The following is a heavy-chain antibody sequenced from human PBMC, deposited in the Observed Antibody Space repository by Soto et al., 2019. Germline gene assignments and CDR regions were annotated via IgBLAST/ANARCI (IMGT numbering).Heavy chain of an antibody. CDR3: ARGKAIVVVPAAMSVLWMDV. J-gene: IGHJ6*04. Sequence: ASVKVSCKASGYTFTGYYMHWVRQAPGQGLEWMGWINPNSGGTNYAQKFQGWVTMTRDTSISTAYMELSRLRSDDTAVYYCARGKAIVVVPAAMSVLWMDVWGKGTTVTVSS. D-gene: IGHD2-2*01. CDR1: GYTFTGYY. V-gene: IGHV1-2*04. CDR2: INPNSGGT.